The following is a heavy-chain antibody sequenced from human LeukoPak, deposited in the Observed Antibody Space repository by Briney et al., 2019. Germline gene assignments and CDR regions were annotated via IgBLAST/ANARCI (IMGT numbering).Heavy chain of an antibody. CDR3: AADLPGYGSGELDY. CDR1: GFTFSNAW. D-gene: IGHD3-10*01. Sequence: GGSLRLSCAASGFTFSNAWMCWVRPSPGKGVEWLGHTKITTAAEATDYAAPVKGRFIISRDNSQNMVYLLMNSLKTEDTAVYYCAADLPGYGSGELDYWGQGTLVTVSS. CDR2: TKITTAAEAT. J-gene: IGHJ4*02. V-gene: IGHV3-15*01.